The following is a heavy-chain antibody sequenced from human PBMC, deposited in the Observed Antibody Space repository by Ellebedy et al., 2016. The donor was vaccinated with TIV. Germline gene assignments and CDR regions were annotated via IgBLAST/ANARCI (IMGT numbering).Heavy chain of an antibody. CDR2: IYHSGST. D-gene: IGHD6-6*01. V-gene: IGHV4-34*01. CDR3: ARGSIAARSDAFDI. J-gene: IGHJ3*02. Sequence: MPSETLSLTCAVYGGSFSGYYWSWIRQPPGKGLEWIGYIYHSGSTYYNPSLKSRVTISVDRSKNQFSLKLSSVTAADTAVYYCARGSIAARSDAFDIWGQGTMVTVSS. CDR1: GGSFSGYY.